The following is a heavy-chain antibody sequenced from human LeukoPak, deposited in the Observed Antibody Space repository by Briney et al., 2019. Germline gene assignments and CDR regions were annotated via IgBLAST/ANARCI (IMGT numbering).Heavy chain of an antibody. Sequence: KPSETLSLTCTVSGGSISSSSYYWGWIRHPPGKGLEWIGSIYYSGSTYYNPSLKSRVTISVDTSKNQFSLKLSSVTAADTAVYYCSRESGPFSPFGHWGQGTLVTVTS. CDR3: SRESGPFSPFGH. V-gene: IGHV4-39*07. J-gene: IGHJ4*02. D-gene: IGHD1-26*01. CDR1: GGSISSSSYY. CDR2: IYYSGST.